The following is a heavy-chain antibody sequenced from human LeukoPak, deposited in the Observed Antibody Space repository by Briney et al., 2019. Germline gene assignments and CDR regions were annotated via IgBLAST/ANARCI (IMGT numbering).Heavy chain of an antibody. CDR2: ISSSSSCI. J-gene: IGHJ5*02. V-gene: IGHV3-21*01. Sequence: GGSLRLSCAASGFTFSSYSMNWVRQAPGKGLEWVSSISSSSSCIYYADSVKGRFTISRDNAKNSLYLQMNSLRAEDTAVYYCARDRVYYDSSGYHGSWGQGTLVTVSS. CDR3: ARDRVYYDSSGYHGS. CDR1: GFTFSSYS. D-gene: IGHD3-22*01.